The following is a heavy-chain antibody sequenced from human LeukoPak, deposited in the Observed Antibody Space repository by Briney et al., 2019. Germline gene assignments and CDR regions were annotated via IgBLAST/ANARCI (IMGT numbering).Heavy chain of an antibody. Sequence: GGSLRLSCVASGFTFSTYGMNWVRQAPGKGLEWVSYISRSITTIYYADSVKGRFTISRDNAENSLYLQMNSLRAEDTAVYYCAKSIDLVVPAARFDYWGQGTLVTVSS. D-gene: IGHD2-2*01. CDR1: GFTFSTYG. J-gene: IGHJ4*02. CDR2: ISRSITTI. CDR3: AKSIDLVVPAARFDY. V-gene: IGHV3-48*01.